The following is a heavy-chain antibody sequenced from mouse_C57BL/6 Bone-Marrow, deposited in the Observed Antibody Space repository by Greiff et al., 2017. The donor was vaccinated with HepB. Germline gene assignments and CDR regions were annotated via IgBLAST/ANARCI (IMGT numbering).Heavy chain of an antibody. CDR1: GYTFTNYW. Sequence: VQLQQSGAELVRPGTSVKMSCKASGYTFTNYWIGWAKQRPGHGLEWIGDIYPGGGYTNYNEKFKGKATLTADKSSSTAYMQFSSLTSEDAAIYYCARRGRYDYLSWWGQGTTLTVSS. D-gene: IGHD2-4*01. J-gene: IGHJ2*01. CDR2: IYPGGGYT. CDR3: ARRGRYDYLSW. V-gene: IGHV1-63*01.